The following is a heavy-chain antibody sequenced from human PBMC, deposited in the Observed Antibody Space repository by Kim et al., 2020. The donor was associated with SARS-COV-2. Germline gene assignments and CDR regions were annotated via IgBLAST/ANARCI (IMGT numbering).Heavy chain of an antibody. V-gene: IGHV3-7*03. CDR3: ARDPNSGYSRYNCFDT. CDR2: INQPGSDQ. J-gene: IGHJ5*01. Sequence: GGSLRLSCAASGFTFSDYWMTWVRQAPGKGLEWVSNINQPGSDQYYVDPVRGRFTISRDNAKNSLYLQMNSLRAEDTAVYSCARDPNSGYSRYNCFDTWG. D-gene: IGHD3-22*01. CDR1: GFTFSDYW.